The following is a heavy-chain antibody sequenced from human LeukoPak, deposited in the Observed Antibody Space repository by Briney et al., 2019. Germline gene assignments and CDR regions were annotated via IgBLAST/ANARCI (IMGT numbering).Heavy chain of an antibody. J-gene: IGHJ6*03. CDR2: IYYSGST. CDR1: GGSISSYY. D-gene: IGHD1-1*01. Sequence: SETLSLTCTVSGGSISSYYWSWIRQPPGKGLEWIGYIYYSGSTNYNPSLKSRVTISVDTSKNQFSLKLSSVTAADTAVYYCARVSWFPGTSYYYMDVWGKGTTVTVSS. V-gene: IGHV4-59*01. CDR3: ARVSWFPGTSYYYMDV.